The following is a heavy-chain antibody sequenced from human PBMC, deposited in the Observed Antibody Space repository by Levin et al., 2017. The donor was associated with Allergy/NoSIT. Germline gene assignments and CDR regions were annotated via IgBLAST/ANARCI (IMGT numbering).Heavy chain of an antibody. D-gene: IGHD6-19*01. CDR3: ARWGAGWYFDN. CDR2: ISFDDSNE. Sequence: GGSLRLSCTASGFTFGSYVIHWVRQAPGKGLEWVAIISFDDSNEYYADSVKGRFTISRDNSKNTFYLQMNSLRSEDTAMYFCARWGAGWYFDNWGKGTPVTVSS. J-gene: IGHJ4*02. V-gene: IGHV3-30*03. CDR1: GFTFGSYV.